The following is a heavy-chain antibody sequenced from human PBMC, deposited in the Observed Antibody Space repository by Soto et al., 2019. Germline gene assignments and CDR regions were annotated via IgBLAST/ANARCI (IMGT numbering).Heavy chain of an antibody. CDR1: GFTFSSYE. CDR2: ISSSGSTI. V-gene: IGHV3-48*03. J-gene: IGHJ6*02. Sequence: EVQLVESGGGLVQPGGSLRLSCAASGFTFSSYEMNWVRQAPGKGLEWVSYISSSGSTIYYADSVKGRFTISRDNAKNSLYLQMNSLRAEDTAVYYCAREVQDILTGYPPYYYYGMDVWGQGTTVTVSS. D-gene: IGHD3-9*01. CDR3: AREVQDILTGYPPYYYYGMDV.